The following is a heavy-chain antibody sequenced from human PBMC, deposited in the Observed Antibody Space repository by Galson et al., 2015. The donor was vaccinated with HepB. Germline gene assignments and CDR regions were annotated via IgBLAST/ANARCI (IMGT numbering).Heavy chain of an antibody. CDR3: ATVGEMATITDYYYYGMDV. D-gene: IGHD5-24*01. V-gene: IGHV1-24*01. J-gene: IGHJ6*02. CDR1: GYTLTELS. CDR2: FDPEDGET. Sequence: SVKVSCKVSGYTLTELSMHWVRQAPGKGLERMGGFDPEDGETIYAQKFQGRVTMTEDTSTDTAYMELSILRSEDTAVYYCATVGEMATITDYYYYGMDVWGQGTTVTVSS.